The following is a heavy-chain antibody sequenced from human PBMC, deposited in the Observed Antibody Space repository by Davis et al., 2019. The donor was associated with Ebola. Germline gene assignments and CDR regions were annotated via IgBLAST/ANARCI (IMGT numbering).Heavy chain of an antibody. J-gene: IGHJ4*02. CDR3: ASGIFGVTYYFDH. D-gene: IGHD3-3*01. V-gene: IGHV4-61*08. Sequence: SETLSLTCTVSGGSISSGDYYWSWIRQPPGKGLGWLGYTLYSGSTFYNPSLKSRVIISVDMSKNQFSLKMNSVTAADTATYYCASGIFGVTYYFDHWGKGALVTVSS. CDR1: GGSISSGDYY. CDR2: TLYSGST.